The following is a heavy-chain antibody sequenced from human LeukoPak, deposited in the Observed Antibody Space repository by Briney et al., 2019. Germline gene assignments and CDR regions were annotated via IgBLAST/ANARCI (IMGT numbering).Heavy chain of an antibody. CDR3: ARQAYSGYDYSFGY. CDR1: GGSISSHY. CDR2: IYSSGST. V-gene: IGHV4-59*08. J-gene: IGHJ4*02. D-gene: IGHD5-12*01. Sequence: PSETLSLTCTVSGGSISSHYWGWIRQPPGKGLEWIGYIYSSGSTNYNPSLKSRVTISVDTSKNQFSLKLSSVTAADTAVYYCARQAYSGYDYSFGYWGQGTLVTVSS.